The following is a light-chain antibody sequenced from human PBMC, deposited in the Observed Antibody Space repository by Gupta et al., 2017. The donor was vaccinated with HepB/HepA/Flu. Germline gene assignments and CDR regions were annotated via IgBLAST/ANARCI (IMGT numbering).Light chain of an antibody. Sequence: QSVLTPPPSVSGAPGQRVTIPCTGSSSNIGAGYDVHWYQQLPGTAPKLLIYGNSNRPSGVPDRFSGSKSGTSASLAITGLQAEDEADYYCHSYDSSLSGFYVVFGGGTKLTVL. CDR3: HSYDSSLSGFYVV. J-gene: IGLJ2*01. CDR2: GNS. V-gene: IGLV1-40*01. CDR1: SSNIGAGYD.